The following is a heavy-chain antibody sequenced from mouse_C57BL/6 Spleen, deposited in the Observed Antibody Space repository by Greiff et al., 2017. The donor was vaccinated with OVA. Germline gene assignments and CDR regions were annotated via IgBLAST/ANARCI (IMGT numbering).Heavy chain of an antibody. D-gene: IGHD2-13*01. J-gene: IGHJ3*01. CDR1: GFNIKDDY. Sequence: EVKVVESGAELVRPGASVKLSCTASGFNIKDDYMHWVKQRPEQGLEWIGWIDPENGDTAYASHFQGKATITADTSSNTAYLQLSSLTSEDTAVYYCTTTTRGADWGQGTLVTVSA. CDR3: TTTTRGAD. V-gene: IGHV14-4*01. CDR2: IDPENGDT.